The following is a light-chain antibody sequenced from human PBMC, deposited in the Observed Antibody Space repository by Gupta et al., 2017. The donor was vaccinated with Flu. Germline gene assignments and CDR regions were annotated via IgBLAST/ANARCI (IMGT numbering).Light chain of an antibody. CDR2: YKSDSDK. V-gene: IGLV5-45*03. CDR3: MIWHSSAWV. J-gene: IGLJ3*02. CDR1: SGINVGTYR. Sequence: HAVLTQSSSLSASPGASASLTCTLRSGINVGTYRIYWYQQKPGSPPQYLLRYKSDSDKQQGSGVPSRFSGSKDASANAGMLLIYGLQSEDEADYYCMIWHSSAWVFGGGTKLTVL.